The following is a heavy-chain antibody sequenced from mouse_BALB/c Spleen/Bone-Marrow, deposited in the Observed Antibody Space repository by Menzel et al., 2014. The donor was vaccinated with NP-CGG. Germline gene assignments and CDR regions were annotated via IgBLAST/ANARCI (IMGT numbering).Heavy chain of an antibody. CDR1: GFSLTSYG. V-gene: IGHV2-9*02. J-gene: IGHJ2*01. D-gene: IGHD1-1*01. Sequence: VHLVESGPGLVAPSQSLSITCTVSGFSLTSYGVHWVRQPPGKGLEWLGVIWTGGTTNYDSALMSRLSISKDNSESXVFLKMKSLQTDDTAIYYCARDYGSRHYFDYWGQGTTLTVSS. CDR3: ARDYGSRHYFDY. CDR2: IWTGGTT.